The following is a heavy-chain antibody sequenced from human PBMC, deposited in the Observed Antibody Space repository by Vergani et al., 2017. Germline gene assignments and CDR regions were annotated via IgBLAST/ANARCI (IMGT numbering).Heavy chain of an antibody. V-gene: IGHV5-51*01. CDR2: IYPGDSDT. CDR3: ARRGYCSGGSCSLFDY. D-gene: IGHD2-15*01. Sequence: EVQLVPSGAEVKTPGASLKISCKGSGYSFTSYWIGWVRQMPGKGLEWMGIIYPGDSDTRYSPSFQGQVTISADKSISTAYLQWSSLKASDTAMYYCARRGYCSGGSCSLFDYWGQGTLVTVSS. CDR1: GYSFTSYW. J-gene: IGHJ4*02.